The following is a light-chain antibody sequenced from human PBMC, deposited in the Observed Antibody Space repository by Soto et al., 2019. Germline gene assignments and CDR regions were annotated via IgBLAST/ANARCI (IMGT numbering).Light chain of an antibody. J-gene: IGKJ5*01. CDR3: QQRNNWPIT. V-gene: IGKV3-11*01. CDR2: DAS. Sequence: EIVLTQSPAPLSLSPRQRATLSCGASQSVSSYLAWYKQKPGQAPRILIYDASNRATGIPARFSGRGSGTEFTLTISSLQPEDFEVYYCQQRNNWPITFGQGTRLEVK. CDR1: QSVSSY.